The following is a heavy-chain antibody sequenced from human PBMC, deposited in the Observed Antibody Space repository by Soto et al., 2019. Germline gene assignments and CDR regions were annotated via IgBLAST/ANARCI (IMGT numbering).Heavy chain of an antibody. Sequence: SETLSLTCTVSGGSISSYYWSWIRQPPGKGLEWIGYIYYSGSTNYNPSLKSRVTISVDTSKNQFSLKLSSVTAADTAVYYCARVITIFGVVTFDPWGQGTLVTVSS. D-gene: IGHD3-3*01. CDR1: GGSISSYY. V-gene: IGHV4-59*01. J-gene: IGHJ5*02. CDR2: IYYSGST. CDR3: ARVITIFGVVTFDP.